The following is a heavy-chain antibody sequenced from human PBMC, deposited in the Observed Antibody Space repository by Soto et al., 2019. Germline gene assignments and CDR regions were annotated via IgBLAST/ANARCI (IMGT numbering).Heavy chain of an antibody. CDR2: ISSNSATR. Sequence: GGSLRLSCVVSGSSFNDHGMFWVRQAPGKGLEWVSGISSNSATRVYVDSVKGRFTISRDNAKNSLYLQMNSLRAEDTAVYYCARDLGRVAVAGSFDYWGQGALVTVSS. CDR1: GSSFNDHG. V-gene: IGHV3-9*01. J-gene: IGHJ4*02. D-gene: IGHD6-19*01. CDR3: ARDLGRVAVAGSFDY.